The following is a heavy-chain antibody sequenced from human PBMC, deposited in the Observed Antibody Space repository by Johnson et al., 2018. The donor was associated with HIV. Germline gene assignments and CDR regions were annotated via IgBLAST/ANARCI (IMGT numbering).Heavy chain of an antibody. D-gene: IGHD1-7*01. Sequence: VLLVESGGGLAQPGGSLRPSCAASGFTVSSHYLSCVRQAPGQALEWVPLIFSGDSPYYADPVTGRFTISRDNSKNTLYLQMNTLRAEDTAVYYCARDMVQLELLGAFDIWGQGTMVTVSS. J-gene: IGHJ3*02. CDR3: ARDMVQLELLGAFDI. CDR1: GFTVSSHY. CDR2: IFSGDSP. V-gene: IGHV3-66*01.